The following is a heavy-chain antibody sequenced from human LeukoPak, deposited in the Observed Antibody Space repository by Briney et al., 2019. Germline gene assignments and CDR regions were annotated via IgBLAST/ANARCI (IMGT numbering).Heavy chain of an antibody. D-gene: IGHD1-26*01. CDR1: GGTFSSYA. CDR3: TRERINSGSYSEALDY. CDR2: INPDSGDS. Sequence: ASVKVSCKASGGTFSSYAISWVRQAPGQGLEWMGWINPDSGDSNYAQKFQGRVTMTRDTSISTAYMELSSLTSDDTALYYCTRERINSGSYSEALDYWGQGTLVTVSS. J-gene: IGHJ4*02. V-gene: IGHV1-2*02.